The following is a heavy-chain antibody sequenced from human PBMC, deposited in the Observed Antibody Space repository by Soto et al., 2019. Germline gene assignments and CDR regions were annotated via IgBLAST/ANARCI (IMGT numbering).Heavy chain of an antibody. CDR1: GFTFTSYA. J-gene: IGHJ3*02. CDR2: ISRSGAAT. CDR3: SKHHCNTGSCSPRDGFDI. D-gene: IGHD2-15*01. V-gene: IGHV3-23*01. Sequence: EVQLLESGGSLVQSGGSLRLSCAASGFTFTSYAMSWVRQAPGKGLEWVSAISRSGAATFYADPVKGRFSISRDSSKNTLFLQMNSLRVEDTAIYYCSKHHCNTGSCSPRDGFDIWGQGTKVTVSS.